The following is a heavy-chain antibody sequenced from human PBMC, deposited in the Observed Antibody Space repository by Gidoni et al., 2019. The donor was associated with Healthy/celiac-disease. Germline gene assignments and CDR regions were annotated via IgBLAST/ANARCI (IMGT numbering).Heavy chain of an antibody. D-gene: IGHD6-13*01. Sequence: QVQLQQWGAGLFKPSEPLSSTCDVYGGSFSGYYWSWIRQPPGKGLEWCGEINHSGSTNYNPSLKSRVTISVDTSKNQFSLKLSSVTAADTAVYYCARGFRRLQLGTEYFQHWGQGTLVTVSS. CDR3: ARGFRRLQLGTEYFQH. J-gene: IGHJ1*01. CDR1: GGSFSGYY. CDR2: INHSGST. V-gene: IGHV4-34*01.